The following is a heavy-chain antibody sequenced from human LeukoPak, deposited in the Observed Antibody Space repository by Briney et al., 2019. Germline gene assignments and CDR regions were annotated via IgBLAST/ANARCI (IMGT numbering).Heavy chain of an antibody. D-gene: IGHD3-9*01. Sequence: GGSLRLSCAASGFTFSSYAMHWVGQAPGKGLEWVAVISYDGSNKYYADSVKGRFTISRDNSKNTLYLQMNSLRAEDTAVYYCARLILRYFDAIGPFDYWGQGTLVTVSS. CDR1: GFTFSSYA. J-gene: IGHJ4*02. CDR3: ARLILRYFDAIGPFDY. CDR2: ISYDGSNK. V-gene: IGHV3-30*04.